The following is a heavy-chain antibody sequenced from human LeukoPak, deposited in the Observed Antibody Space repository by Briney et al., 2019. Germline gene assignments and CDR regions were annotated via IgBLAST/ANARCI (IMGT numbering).Heavy chain of an antibody. CDR1: GFTFSSYS. Sequence: GGSLRLSCAASGFTFSSYSMNWVRQAPGKGLEWVSSISTSATYIYYADSLKGRFTMSRDNAKNSLYLQMNSLRAEDTAVYYCAKGTTVDYYDSSGPNWFDPWGQGTLVTVSS. J-gene: IGHJ5*02. V-gene: IGHV3-21*06. D-gene: IGHD3-22*01. CDR2: ISTSATYI. CDR3: AKGTTVDYYDSSGPNWFDP.